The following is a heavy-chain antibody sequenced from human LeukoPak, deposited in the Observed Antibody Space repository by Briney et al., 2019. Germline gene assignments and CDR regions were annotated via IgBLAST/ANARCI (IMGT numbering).Heavy chain of an antibody. J-gene: IGHJ6*03. Sequence: PGGSLRLSCAASGFTFSSYEMNWVRQAPAKGLEWVSYISSSGSTIYYADSVKGRFTISRDNAKNSLYLQMNSLRADDTADYYCARANYDSSGHSGYYYMDVWGKGTTVTVSS. V-gene: IGHV3-48*03. CDR2: ISSSGSTI. CDR3: ARANYDSSGHSGYYYMDV. D-gene: IGHD3-22*01. CDR1: GFTFSSYE.